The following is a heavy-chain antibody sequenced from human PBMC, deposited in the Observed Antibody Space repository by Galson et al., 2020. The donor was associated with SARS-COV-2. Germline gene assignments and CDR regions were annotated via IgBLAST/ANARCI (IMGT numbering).Heavy chain of an antibody. CDR3: ARAAPGYYYGSGSRHAEEYNWFDP. V-gene: IGHV4-30-4*07. J-gene: IGHJ5*02. CDR2: IYYSGST. Sequence: TLSLTCAVSGGSISSGGYSWSWIRQPPGKGLEWIGYIYYSGSTYYNPSLKSRVTISVDTSKNQFSLKLSSVTAADTAVYYCARAAPGYYYGSGSRHAEEYNWFDPWGQGTLVTVSS. CDR1: GGSISSGGYS. D-gene: IGHD3-10*01.